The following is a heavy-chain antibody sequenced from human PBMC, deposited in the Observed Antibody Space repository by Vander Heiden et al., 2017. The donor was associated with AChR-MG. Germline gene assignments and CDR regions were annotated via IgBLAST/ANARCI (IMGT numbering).Heavy chain of an antibody. D-gene: IGHD6-19*01. CDR1: GFTFDDYA. Sequence: EVQLVESGGGLVQPGRSLRLSCPASGFTFDDYAMHWVRQAPGKGLEWVSGISWNSGSIGYADSVKGRFTISRDNAKNSLYLQMNSLRAEDTTLYYCAKDRRGGSGWYLVDYFDYWGQGTLVTVSS. CDR3: AKDRRGGSGWYLVDYFDY. CDR2: ISWNSGSI. J-gene: IGHJ4*02. V-gene: IGHV3-9*01.